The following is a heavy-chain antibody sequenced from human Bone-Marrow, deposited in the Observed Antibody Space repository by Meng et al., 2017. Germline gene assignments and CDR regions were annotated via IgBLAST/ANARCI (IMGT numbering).Heavy chain of an antibody. V-gene: IGHV4-59*08. CDR3: ARGGWSLDY. Sequence: QVQLQESGPGLVKPSETLSLTCTVSGGSISSYDWSWIRPPPGKGLEWIGYIYYSGSTNYTPSLKSRVPISVDTSKNQFSLNLSSVTAADPAVYYCARGGWSLDYWGQGTLVTVSS. CDR2: IYYSGST. CDR1: GGSISSYD. J-gene: IGHJ4*02. D-gene: IGHD2-15*01.